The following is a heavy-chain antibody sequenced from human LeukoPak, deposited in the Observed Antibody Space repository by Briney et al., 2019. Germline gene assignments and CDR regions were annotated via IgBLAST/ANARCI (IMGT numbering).Heavy chain of an antibody. CDR2: INGDGTTT. CDR1: GFTFSDYW. V-gene: IGHV3-74*01. CDR3: VRSHLGDTRPLDY. D-gene: IGHD2-21*02. Sequence: PGGSLRLPCAASGFTFSDYWMYWVRQAPGKGLVWVTRINGDGTTTRYADAVKGRFTVSRDNAKNTLFLQMNSLTVDDTGLYYCVRSHLGDTRPLDYWGQGTLVTVSS. J-gene: IGHJ4*02.